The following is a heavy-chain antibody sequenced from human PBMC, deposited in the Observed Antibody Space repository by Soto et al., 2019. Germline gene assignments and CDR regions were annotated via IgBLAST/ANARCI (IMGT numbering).Heavy chain of an antibody. CDR1: GFPFGIYA. CDR3: AQLPRGYSFGFFAY. V-gene: IGHV3-23*01. J-gene: IGHJ4*02. D-gene: IGHD5-18*01. Sequence: VGSLRLSCAASGFPFGIYAMILGRQTPGKGLEWVSALSGTGSTTYYADSVRGRFTISRDNSKNTLYLQMNSLRVEDTAVYHCAQLPRGYSFGFFAYRGQGSLVTLSS. CDR2: LSGTGSTT.